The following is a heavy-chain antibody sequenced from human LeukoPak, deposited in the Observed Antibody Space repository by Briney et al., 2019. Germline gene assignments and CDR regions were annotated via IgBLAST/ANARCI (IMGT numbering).Heavy chain of an antibody. J-gene: IGHJ4*02. V-gene: IGHV3-43*02. D-gene: IGHD6-19*01. CDR2: ISGDGKTT. CDR1: GFTFKDYA. Sequence: GGSLRLSCTASGFTFKDYAMDWVRQAPGKGLEWISVISGDGKTTKSAASVEGRFTISRDNSKNSLYLQMNSLRSDDTALYYCARESESSGWYDYWGQGTLVTVSS. CDR3: ARESESSGWYDY.